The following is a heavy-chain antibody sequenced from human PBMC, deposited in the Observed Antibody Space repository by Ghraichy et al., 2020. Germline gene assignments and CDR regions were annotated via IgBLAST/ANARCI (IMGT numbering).Heavy chain of an antibody. CDR1: GFTFSSYA. V-gene: IGHV3-23*01. Sequence: GGSLRLSCAASGFTFSSYAMSWVRQAPGKGLEWVSAISGSGGSTYYADSVKGRFTISRDNSKNTLYLQMNSLRAEDTAVYYCAKVPGGYGDYDYYYYGMDVWGQGTTVTVSS. D-gene: IGHD4-17*01. CDR2: ISGSGGST. J-gene: IGHJ6*02. CDR3: AKVPGGYGDYDYYYYGMDV.